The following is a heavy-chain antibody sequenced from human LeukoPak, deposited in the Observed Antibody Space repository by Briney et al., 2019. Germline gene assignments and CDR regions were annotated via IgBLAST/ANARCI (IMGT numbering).Heavy chain of an antibody. Sequence: PSQTLSLTCTVSGGSISSGGYYWSWIRQPPGKGLEWIGYIYHSGSTYYNPSLKSRVTISVDRSKNQFSLKLSSVTAADTVVYYCARGSVGATVGYFDYWGQGTLVTVSS. CDR3: ARGSVGATVGYFDY. D-gene: IGHD1-26*01. V-gene: IGHV4-30-2*01. CDR2: IYHSGST. J-gene: IGHJ4*02. CDR1: GGSISSGGYY.